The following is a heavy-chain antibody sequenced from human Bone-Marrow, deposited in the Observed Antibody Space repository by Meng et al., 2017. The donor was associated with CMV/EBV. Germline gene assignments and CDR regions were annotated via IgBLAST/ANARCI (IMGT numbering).Heavy chain of an antibody. D-gene: IGHD2-2*01. J-gene: IGHJ4*02. CDR1: GGPISSSSYY. Sequence: SETLSLTCTVSGGPISSSSYYWGWIRQPPGKGLEWIGSIYYSGSTYYNPSLKSRVTISVDTSKNQFSLKLSSVTAADTAVYYCARASRSRYCSSTSCLGGYFDYWGQGTLVTVSS. CDR3: ARASRSRYCSSTSCLGGYFDY. CDR2: IYYSGST. V-gene: IGHV4-39*07.